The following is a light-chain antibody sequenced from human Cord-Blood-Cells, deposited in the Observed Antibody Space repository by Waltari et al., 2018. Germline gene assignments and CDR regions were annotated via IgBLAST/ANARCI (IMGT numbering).Light chain of an antibody. CDR3: SSYTSSSTYV. Sequence: QSALTQPASVSGSPGQSITIPCTGTSSDVGGYNYVSWYQQHPGKAPKLMIYDVRNRPSGVSNRFSCSKSGNTASLTISGLQAEDEADYYCSSYTSSSTYVFGTGTKVTVL. CDR2: DVR. J-gene: IGLJ1*01. CDR1: SSDVGGYNY. V-gene: IGLV2-14*01.